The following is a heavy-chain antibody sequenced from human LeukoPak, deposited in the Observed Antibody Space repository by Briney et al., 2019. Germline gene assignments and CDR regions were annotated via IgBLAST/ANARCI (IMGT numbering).Heavy chain of an antibody. CDR1: GGSFSGYY. J-gene: IGHJ4*02. CDR3: ARDDY. CDR2: IYHSGST. Sequence: SETLSLTCAVYGGSFSGYYWSWIRQPPGKGLEWIGYIYHSGSTYYNPSLKSRVTISVDRSKNQFSLKLSSVTAADTAVYYCARDDYWGQGTLVTVSS. V-gene: IGHV4-34*01.